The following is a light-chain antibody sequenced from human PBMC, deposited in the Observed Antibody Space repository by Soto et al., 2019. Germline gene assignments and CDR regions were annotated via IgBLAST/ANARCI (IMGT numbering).Light chain of an antibody. V-gene: IGKV1-5*03. CDR2: KAS. J-gene: IGKJ1*01. Sequence: DIQMPQSPSTLSGSVGDSFTITGRASQTISSWLAWYQQKPGKAPKLLIYKASTLKSGVPSRFSGSGSGTEFTLTISSLQPDDFATYYCQHYNSYSEAVGQGNKVDIK. CDR1: QTISSW. CDR3: QHYNSYSEA.